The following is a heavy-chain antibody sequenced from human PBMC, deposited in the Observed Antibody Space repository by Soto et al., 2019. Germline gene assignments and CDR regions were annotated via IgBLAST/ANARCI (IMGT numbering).Heavy chain of an antibody. J-gene: IGHJ4*02. D-gene: IGHD3-22*01. CDR1: GFTFSSYG. Sequence: QVQLVESGAGVVQPGRSLRLSCAASGFTFSSYGMHWVRQAPGKGLEWVAVIWYDGSNKYYADSAKGRFTISRDNSKNTLFLQMISVRDEDTSVYYCAREGKTGGVVVILGGFEYWGQGGLFTVCS. CDR2: IWYDGSNK. V-gene: IGHV3-33*01. CDR3: AREGKTGGVVVILGGFEY.